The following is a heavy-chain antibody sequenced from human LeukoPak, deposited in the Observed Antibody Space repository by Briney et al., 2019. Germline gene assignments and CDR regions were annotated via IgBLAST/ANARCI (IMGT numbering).Heavy chain of an antibody. D-gene: IGHD1-26*01. V-gene: IGHV3-30*02. CDR1: GFTFSSYG. J-gene: IGHJ6*03. Sequence: PGGSLRLSCAVSGFTFSSYGMHWVRQAPGKGLEWVEFIRYDGGKKYYADSVKGRFTISRDNSKNTLYLQMNSLRAEDTAVYYCAKPLYSGSYYGTSSFYYYYYMDVWGKGTTVTISS. CDR3: AKPLYSGSYYGTSSFYYYYYMDV. CDR2: IRYDGGKK.